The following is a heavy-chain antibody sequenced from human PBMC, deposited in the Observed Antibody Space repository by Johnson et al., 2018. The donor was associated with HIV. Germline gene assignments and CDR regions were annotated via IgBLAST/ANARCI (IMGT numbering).Heavy chain of an antibody. V-gene: IGHV3-7*03. J-gene: IGHJ3*02. Sequence: VQLVESGGGVVQPGRSLRLSCAASGFTFSSYAMHWVRQAPGKGLEWVANIKEDGSEKFYVDSVKGRFTISRDNAKNSLYLQINSLRAEDTALYYCARDSGEMWALRIAFDIWGQGTMVTVSS. D-gene: IGHD1-26*01. CDR3: ARDSGEMWALRIAFDI. CDR1: GFTFSSYA. CDR2: IKEDGSEK.